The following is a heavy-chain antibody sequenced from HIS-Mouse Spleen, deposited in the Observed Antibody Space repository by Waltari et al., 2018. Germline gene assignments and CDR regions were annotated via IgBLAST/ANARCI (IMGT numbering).Heavy chain of an antibody. D-gene: IGHD5-18*01. Sequence: QVQLQESGPGLVKPSETLSLTCTVSGYSISSGYSWGWIRQPPGKGLEWGGSIYHSGSTDYNPSLKSRVTISVDTSKNQFSLKLSSVTAADTAVYYCARAVVWIQLWVYWGQGTLVTVSS. J-gene: IGHJ4*02. V-gene: IGHV4-38-2*02. CDR1: GYSISSGYS. CDR3: ARAVVWIQLWVY. CDR2: IYHSGST.